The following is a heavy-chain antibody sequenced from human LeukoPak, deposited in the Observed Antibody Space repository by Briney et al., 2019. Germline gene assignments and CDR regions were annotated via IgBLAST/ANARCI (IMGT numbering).Heavy chain of an antibody. CDR1: GGPIRSGDYY. J-gene: IGHJ4*02. D-gene: IGHD1-14*01. CDR2: IYSGGMT. Sequence: SDTLSLTCTVTGGPIRSGDYYWRWIRQPPGKALEWIASIYSGGMTFYNPSLKSRLTISADTSRNHFSLRLTSVTAADTALYFCARHFDHPTAYFDSWGQGSLVSVSS. V-gene: IGHV4-39*01. CDR3: ARHFDHPTAYFDS.